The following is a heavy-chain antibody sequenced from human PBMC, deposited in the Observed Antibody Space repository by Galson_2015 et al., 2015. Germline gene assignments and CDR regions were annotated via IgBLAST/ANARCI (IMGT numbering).Heavy chain of an antibody. D-gene: IGHD1-1*01. V-gene: IGHV3-30*03. Sequence: SLRLSCAASGFTFSNYGMHWVRQTPDRGLEWVAVIAKDGSSEVYADSVKGRFTITRDNPKNTLYLQMNGLRDEDTAVYYCARETGLITIRSGLDVWGQGTTVTVSS. J-gene: IGHJ6*02. CDR3: ARETGLITIRSGLDV. CDR2: IAKDGSSE. CDR1: GFTFSNYG.